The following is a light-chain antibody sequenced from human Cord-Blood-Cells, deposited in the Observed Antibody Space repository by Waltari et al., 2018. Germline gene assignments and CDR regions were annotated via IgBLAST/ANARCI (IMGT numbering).Light chain of an antibody. CDR3: GTWDSSLSAYV. CDR2: DNN. V-gene: IGLV1-51*01. CDR1: SSKIGNNY. J-gene: IGLJ1*01. Sequence: QSVLTQPPSVSAAPGQKVTISCSGSSSKIGNNYVSWYQPLPGTAPKLRIYDNNKRPSGIPDRFSGSKSGTSATLGITGLQTGDEADYYCGTWDSSLSAYVFGTGTKVTVL.